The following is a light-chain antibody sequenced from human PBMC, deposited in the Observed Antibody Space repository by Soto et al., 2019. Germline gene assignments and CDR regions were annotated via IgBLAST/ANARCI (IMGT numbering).Light chain of an antibody. Sequence: SPMTHSPSTLSASVGDRVTITYRASQSINIWLAWYQQKPGKAPNLMIYDASNLESGVPSRFSGSGSGTEFTLTISSLQPDDAARYHCQQYNSSPWTFGQGTKVDIK. CDR3: QQYNSSPWT. CDR1: QSINIW. V-gene: IGKV1-5*01. CDR2: DAS. J-gene: IGKJ1*01.